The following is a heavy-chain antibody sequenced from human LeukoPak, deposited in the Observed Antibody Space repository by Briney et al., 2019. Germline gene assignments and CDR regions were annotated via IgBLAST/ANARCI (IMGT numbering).Heavy chain of an antibody. Sequence: PSGTLSLTCAVSGGSISSSNWWSWVRQPPGKGLEWIGEIYHSGSTNYNPSLKSRVTISVDKSKNQFSLKLSSVTAADTAVYYCARIVVVTASSWFDPWGQGTLVTVSS. CDR2: IYHSGST. CDR1: GGSISSSNW. V-gene: IGHV4-4*02. CDR3: ARIVVVTASSWFDP. D-gene: IGHD2-21*02. J-gene: IGHJ5*02.